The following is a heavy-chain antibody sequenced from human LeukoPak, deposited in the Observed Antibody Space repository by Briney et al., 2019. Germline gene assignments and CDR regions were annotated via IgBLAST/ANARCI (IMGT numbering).Heavy chain of an antibody. J-gene: IGHJ3*02. Sequence: SETLSLTCTVSGVSISSYYWSWIRQPPGKGLEWIGYIYYSGSTNYNPSLTSRVTISVDRIKNQFSLKLSSVTAADTAVYYCARRAADDAFDIWGQGTMVTVSS. V-gene: IGHV4-59*08. CDR2: IYYSGST. CDR3: ARRAADDAFDI. CDR1: GVSISSYY.